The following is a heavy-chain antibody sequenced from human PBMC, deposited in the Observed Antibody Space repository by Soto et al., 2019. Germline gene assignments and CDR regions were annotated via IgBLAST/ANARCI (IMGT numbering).Heavy chain of an antibody. Sequence: VASVKVSCKASGFTFTSSAVQWVRQARGQRLEWIGWIVVGGGNTNYAQKFQERVTITRDMSTSTAYMELSSLRSEDTAVYYCAAPFGSGWDNWFGPWGQEPRVTLSS. CDR1: GFTFTSSA. CDR3: AAPFGSGWDNWFGP. V-gene: IGHV1-58*01. D-gene: IGHD6-19*01. J-gene: IGHJ5*02. CDR2: IVVGGGNT.